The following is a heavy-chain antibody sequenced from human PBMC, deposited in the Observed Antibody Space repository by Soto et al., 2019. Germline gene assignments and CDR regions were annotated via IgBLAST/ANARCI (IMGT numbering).Heavy chain of an antibody. Sequence: EVQLVESGGGVVKPGGSLRLSCTVSGFRFPFSSLWMSWVRQAPGKGLEWVGRIKSKKDGGTTDYAAPAKDRFTISRDDSKDTLYLQMNSLKSEDSAVYYCATGSQSSGFLFDYWIQGTLVTVSS. CDR1: GFRFPFSSLW. D-gene: IGHD3-22*01. V-gene: IGHV3-15*01. CDR3: ATGSQSSGFLFDY. CDR2: IKSKKDGGTT. J-gene: IGHJ4*02.